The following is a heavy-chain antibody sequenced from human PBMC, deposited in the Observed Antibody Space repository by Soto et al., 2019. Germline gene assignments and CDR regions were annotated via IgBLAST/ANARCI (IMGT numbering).Heavy chain of an antibody. CDR1: GGTFTDYS. V-gene: IGHV1-69*08. CDR2: TTPIVGTA. J-gene: IGHJ4*02. CDR3: ARKDSSSLDS. D-gene: IGHD3-22*01. Sequence: QVQLVQSGAEVKTPGSSVKVSCKPSGGTFTDYSFDWVRQAPGQGLEWMGRTTPIVGTASYAQKFQGRVTITADKSTSTVYMELSSLRSEDTAVYYCARKDSSSLDSWGQGTLVTVSA.